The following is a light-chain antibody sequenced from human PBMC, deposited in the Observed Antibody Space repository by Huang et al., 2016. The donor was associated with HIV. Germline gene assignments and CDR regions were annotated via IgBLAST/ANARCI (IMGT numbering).Light chain of an antibody. CDR3: QQRSNWPPL. CDR2: DAS. CDR1: QSVSSY. J-gene: IGKJ3*01. V-gene: IGKV3-11*01. Sequence: EIVLTQSPATLSFSPGERATLSCRASQSVSSYLAWYQQKPGQAPRPLIYDASNRATGIPARFSGSGSGTDFTLTISSLEPEDFAVYYCQQRSNWPPLFGPGTKVDIK.